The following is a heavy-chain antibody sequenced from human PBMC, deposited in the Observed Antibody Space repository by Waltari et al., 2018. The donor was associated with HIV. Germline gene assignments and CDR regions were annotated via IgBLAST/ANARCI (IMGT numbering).Heavy chain of an antibody. CDR2: ISDSTGRT. Sequence: EMQLLESGGGLVQPGGSLRLSCAASGSTFSSYAMHWVRQAPGKGLEWVSGISDSTGRTYYGDSVKGRFTISRDNSKNTLYLQMSSLRVEYTAIYYCAKDEAGAGSPEVWFDPWGQGTLVTVSS. CDR3: AKDEAGAGSPEVWFDP. D-gene: IGHD6-13*01. J-gene: IGHJ5*02. CDR1: GSTFSSYA. V-gene: IGHV3-23*01.